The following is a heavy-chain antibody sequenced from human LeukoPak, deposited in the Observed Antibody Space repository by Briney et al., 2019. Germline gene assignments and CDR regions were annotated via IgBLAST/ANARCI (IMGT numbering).Heavy chain of an antibody. CDR3: VKVYYGDYYGGNAFDI. V-gene: IGHV3-64D*06. J-gene: IGHJ3*02. D-gene: IGHD4-17*01. CDR2: ISSNGGST. Sequence: GGSLRLSCSASGFPFSSYAMHWVRQAPGKGLEYVSAISSNGGSTYYADSVKGRFTISRDNSKNTLYLQMSSLRAEDTAVYYCVKVYYGDYYGGNAFDIWGQGTMVTVSS. CDR1: GFPFSSYA.